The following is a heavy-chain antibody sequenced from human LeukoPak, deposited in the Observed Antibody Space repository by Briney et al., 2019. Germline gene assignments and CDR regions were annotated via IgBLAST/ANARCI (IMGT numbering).Heavy chain of an antibody. CDR3: ARWATMVRGVIITGWFDP. Sequence: PGGSLRLSCVASGFTFDDYGMRWVRQPPGKGLEWVPGINWSGGSTGYADSVKGRFTISRDNSKNTLYLQMNSLRAEDTAVYYCARWATMVRGVIITGWFDPWGQGTLVTVSS. J-gene: IGHJ5*02. D-gene: IGHD3-10*01. V-gene: IGHV3-20*04. CDR2: INWSGGST. CDR1: GFTFDDYG.